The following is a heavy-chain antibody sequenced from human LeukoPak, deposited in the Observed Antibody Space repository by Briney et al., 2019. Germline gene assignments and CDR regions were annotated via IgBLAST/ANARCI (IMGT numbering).Heavy chain of an antibody. Sequence: GGSLRLSCAASRFTFSSYWMSWVRQPPGKGLEWVSNIKQDESQKYYVDSVKGRFTISRDNAKNSLYLQMNSLRAEDTAVYYCARDKIEGPTKLDYWGQGILVTVSS. J-gene: IGHJ4*02. D-gene: IGHD1-1*01. V-gene: IGHV3-7*01. CDR3: ARDKIEGPTKLDY. CDR1: RFTFSSYW. CDR2: IKQDESQK.